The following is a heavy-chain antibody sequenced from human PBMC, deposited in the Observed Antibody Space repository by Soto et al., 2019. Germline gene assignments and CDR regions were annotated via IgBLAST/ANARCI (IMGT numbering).Heavy chain of an antibody. CDR2: ISSDGSKK. Sequence: QVQLVESGGGVVQPGRSLRLSCAASGFTFSSYAMQWVRQAPGKGLEWVAVISSDGSKKYYADSGKGRFTIFRDNSKNTLYPQMNSLRPEDTAVYYCASPTIRDHSAFDIWGQGTMVTVSS. J-gene: IGHJ3*02. D-gene: IGHD5-18*01. CDR3: ASPTIRDHSAFDI. V-gene: IGHV3-30-3*01. CDR1: GFTFSSYA.